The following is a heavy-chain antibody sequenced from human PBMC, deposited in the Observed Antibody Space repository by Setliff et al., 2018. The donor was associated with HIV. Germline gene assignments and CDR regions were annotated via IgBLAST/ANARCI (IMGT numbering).Heavy chain of an antibody. Sequence: PSETLSLTCTVSVGSVSSGNHYWSWIRQPAGKGLEWIGRIYTSGSTNYNPSLKSRVTISVDTSRNQFSLRLNSVTAADTAVYYCARGGYYYYFGVDVWGQGTTVTVSS. CDR3: ARGGYYYYFGVDV. V-gene: IGHV4-61*02. J-gene: IGHJ6*02. CDR1: VGSVSSGNHY. CDR2: IYTSGST. D-gene: IGHD3-16*01.